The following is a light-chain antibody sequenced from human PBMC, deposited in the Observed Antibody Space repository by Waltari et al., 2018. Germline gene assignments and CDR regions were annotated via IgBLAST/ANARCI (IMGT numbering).Light chain of an antibody. CDR3: QTWDTGTHVV. CDR1: SGHSSYA. CDR2: VSSAGSH. V-gene: IGLV4-69*01. J-gene: IGLJ2*01. Sequence: QVVLTQSPSASASLGASVKLTCTLSSGHSSYAIAWHQQQPEKGPRYLMKVSSAGSHQKGAGIPDRFSGSSSATERYLTISSVQSEDEADYYCQTWDTGTHVVFGGGTKLTVL.